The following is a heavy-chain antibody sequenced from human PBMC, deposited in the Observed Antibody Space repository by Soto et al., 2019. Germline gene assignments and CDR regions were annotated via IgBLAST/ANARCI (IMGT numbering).Heavy chain of an antibody. J-gene: IGHJ1*01. D-gene: IGHD3-9*01. CDR2: ISSSSSYI. CDR3: ARGGIYYDILPGAFAD. Sequence: GSLRLSCAASGFTFSSYSMNWVRQAPGKGLEWVSSISSSSSYIYYADSVKGRFTISRDNAKNSLYLQMNSLRAEDTAVYYCARGGIYYDILPGAFADWGQGTLVTVAS. V-gene: IGHV3-21*04. CDR1: GFTFSSYS.